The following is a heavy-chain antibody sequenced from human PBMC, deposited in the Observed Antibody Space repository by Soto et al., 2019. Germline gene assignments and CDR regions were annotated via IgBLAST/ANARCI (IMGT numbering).Heavy chain of an antibody. D-gene: IGHD6-19*01. Sequence: QVQLVQSGAEEKKPGASVKVSCKASGYPFTGYAMHWVRQAPGQRLEWMGWINAGTGNTKYSQKFQGRVTITRDTSASTAYMELSSLRSEDTAVYYCARAVAVAADFDYWGQGTLVNVSS. CDR1: GYPFTGYA. CDR3: ARAVAVAADFDY. J-gene: IGHJ4*02. CDR2: INAGTGNT. V-gene: IGHV1-3*05.